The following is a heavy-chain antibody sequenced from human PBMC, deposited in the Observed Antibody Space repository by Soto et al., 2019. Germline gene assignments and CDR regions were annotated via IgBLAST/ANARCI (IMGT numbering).Heavy chain of an antibody. CDR3: ARDSHYAMDV. J-gene: IGHJ6*03. V-gene: IGHV3-74*01. CDR2: IEGDGST. Sequence: EVQLVESGGGLLQPGGSLRLSCTASGFTFRPYWIHWVRQVPGKGLVWVSRIEGDGSTTYADSVKGRFTVSRDNSKTTAYLQVNSLRAEDTAVYYCARDSHYAMDVWGKGATVTVSS. CDR1: GFTFRPYW. D-gene: IGHD3-16*01.